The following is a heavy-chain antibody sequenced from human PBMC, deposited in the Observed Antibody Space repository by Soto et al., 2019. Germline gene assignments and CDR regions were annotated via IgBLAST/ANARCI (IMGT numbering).Heavy chain of an antibody. CDR2: MNPNSGNT. CDR3: ARGIKYGAYSRWFDP. D-gene: IGHD4-17*01. Sequence: QVQLVQSGAEVKKPGASVKVSCKASGYTFTSYDINWVRQATGQGLEYLGWMNPNSGNTGYVQKFQGRVTMTRDTSRSTAYIELSSLRSEDSAVYFCARGIKYGAYSRWFDPWGQGTLVTVSS. J-gene: IGHJ5*02. CDR1: GYTFTSYD. V-gene: IGHV1-8*01.